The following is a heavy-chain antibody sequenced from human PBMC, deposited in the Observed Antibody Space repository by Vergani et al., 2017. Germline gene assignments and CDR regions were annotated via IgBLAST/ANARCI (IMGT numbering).Heavy chain of an antibody. V-gene: IGHV3-21*01. D-gene: IGHD2-15*01. J-gene: IGHJ6*02. CDR3: ASQGYCSGGSCPNYYYYAMDV. CDR2: ISSSGSTI. CDR1: GFTFSSYS. Sequence: EVQLVESGGGLVKPGGSLRLSCAASGFTFSSYSMNWVRQAPGKGLEWVSYISSSGSTIYYADSVKGRFTISRDNAKKSLYLQMNSLRAEDTAVYYCASQGYCSGGSCPNYYYYAMDVWGQGTTVTVSS.